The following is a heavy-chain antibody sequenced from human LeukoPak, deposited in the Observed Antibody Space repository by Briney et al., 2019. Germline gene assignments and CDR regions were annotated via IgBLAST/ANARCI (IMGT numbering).Heavy chain of an antibody. J-gene: IGHJ4*02. V-gene: IGHV3-23*01. CDR1: GFTVRNYA. CDR2: ISGSGGST. D-gene: IGHD3-10*01. CDR3: AKDTSSSGSYFDY. Sequence: GGSLRLSCTALGFTVRNYAISWVRQAPGKGLEWVSAISGSGGSTYYIASVKGRLTISRDNSRNTVFLQMNSLRAEDTAVYSCAKDTSSSGSYFDYWGQGILVTVAS.